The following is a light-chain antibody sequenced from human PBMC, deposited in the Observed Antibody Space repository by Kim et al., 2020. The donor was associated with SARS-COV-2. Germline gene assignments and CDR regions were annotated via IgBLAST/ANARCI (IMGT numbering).Light chain of an antibody. CDR1: QGISSY. J-gene: IGKJ3*01. CDR3: QQYYSYPLT. CDR2: AAS. Sequence: ASTGDTVTITCRASQGISSYLAWYQQKPGKAPKLLIYAASTLQSGVPSRFSGSGSGTDFTLTISCLQSEDFATYYCQQYYSYPLTFGPGTKVDIK. V-gene: IGKV1-8*01.